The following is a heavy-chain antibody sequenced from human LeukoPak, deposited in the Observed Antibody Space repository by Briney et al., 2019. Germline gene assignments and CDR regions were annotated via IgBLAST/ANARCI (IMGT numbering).Heavy chain of an antibody. CDR3: AKTWNDGSFDD. J-gene: IGHJ4*02. D-gene: IGHD5-24*01. V-gene: IGHV3-33*06. CDR2: IWYDGSNK. Sequence: GGSLRLSCAASGFTFSSYGMHWVRQAPGKGLEWVGVIWYDGSNKYYGDSVKGRFTIPRDNSKNTLFLEMTSLGAEDTAVYYCAKTWNDGSFDDWGQGTLVTVSS. CDR1: GFTFSSYG.